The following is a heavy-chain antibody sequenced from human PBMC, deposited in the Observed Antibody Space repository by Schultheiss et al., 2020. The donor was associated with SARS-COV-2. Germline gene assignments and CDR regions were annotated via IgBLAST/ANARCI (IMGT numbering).Heavy chain of an antibody. D-gene: IGHD3-10*01. CDR1: GFTFSSYG. CDR2: ILYDGSNK. CDR3: ARDRDQFLNYYGSGSPLDY. J-gene: IGHJ4*02. Sequence: GGSLRLSCAASGFTFSSYGMHWVRQAPGKGLEWVAVILYDGSNKYYADSVKGRFTISRDNSKNTLYLQMNSLRAEDTAFYYCARDRDQFLNYYGSGSPLDYWCQGTLVTVSS. V-gene: IGHV3-33*01.